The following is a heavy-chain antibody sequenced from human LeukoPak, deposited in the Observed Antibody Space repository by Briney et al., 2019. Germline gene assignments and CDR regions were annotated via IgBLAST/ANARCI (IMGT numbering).Heavy chain of an antibody. V-gene: IGHV4-39*01. D-gene: IGHD3-3*01. CDR3: ARLGRTYYDFWSGP. J-gene: IGHJ5*02. CDR1: GGSISSSTYY. Sequence: SETLSLTCTVSGGSISSSTYYWGWIRHPPGKGLEWIGTIYYRWSTYYNPSLKSRVTISVDTSKNQFSLKLTSVTAADTAVYYCARLGRTYYDFWSGPWGQGTLVTVSS. CDR2: IYYRWST.